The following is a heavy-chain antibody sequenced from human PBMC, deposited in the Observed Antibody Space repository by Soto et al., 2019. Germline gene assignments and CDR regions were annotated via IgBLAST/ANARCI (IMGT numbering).Heavy chain of an antibody. CDR3: AKAGVTTVVPGRGHYYIDV. CDR2: ISYSGTTT. Sequence: VHLLESGGGLVRPGGTLRLSCAAFRFSFSSYSLSWVRQAPGKGLEWVSAISYSGTTTYYADSVKGRFTISRDNSKNTLYMEMTSLRAEDTAIYYCAKAGVTTVVPGRGHYYIDVWGEGTRVTVS. D-gene: IGHD3-10*01. CDR1: RFSFSSYS. V-gene: IGHV3-23*01. J-gene: IGHJ6*03.